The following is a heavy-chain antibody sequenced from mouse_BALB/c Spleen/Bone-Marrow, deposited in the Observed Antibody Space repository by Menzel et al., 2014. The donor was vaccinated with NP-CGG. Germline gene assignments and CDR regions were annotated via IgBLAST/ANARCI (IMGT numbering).Heavy chain of an antibody. Sequence: EVQGVESGGGLVQPGRSMKLSCVASGFTFSNYWMNWVRQSPEKGLEWVAEIRLKSNNYATYYAESVTGRFTISRDDSRSSVYLQMSILGAEDTGIYYCTRRVRGYAVDCWGQGTSVTVSS. J-gene: IGHJ4*01. CDR1: GFTFSNYW. CDR3: TRRVRGYAVDC. V-gene: IGHV6-6*02. CDR2: IRLKSNNYAT. D-gene: IGHD2-13*01.